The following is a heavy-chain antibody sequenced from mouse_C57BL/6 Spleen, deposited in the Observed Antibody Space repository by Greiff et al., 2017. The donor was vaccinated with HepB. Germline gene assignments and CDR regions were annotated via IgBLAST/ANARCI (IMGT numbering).Heavy chain of an antibody. D-gene: IGHD4-1*01. CDR1: GFSLTSYG. V-gene: IGHV2-2*01. CDR2: IWSGGST. CDR3: ARGTALTGDYFDY. J-gene: IGHJ2*01. Sequence: VKLVESGPGLVQPSQSLSITCTVSGFSLTSYGVHWVRQSPGKGLEWLGVIWSGGSTDYNAAFISRLSISKDNSKSQVFFKMNSLQADDTAIYYCARGTALTGDYFDYWGQGTTLTVSS.